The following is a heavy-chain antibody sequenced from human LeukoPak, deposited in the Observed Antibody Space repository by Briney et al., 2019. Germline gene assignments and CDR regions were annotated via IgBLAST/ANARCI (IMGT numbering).Heavy chain of an antibody. CDR2: ICSGGST. D-gene: IGHD3-22*01. V-gene: IGHV3-66*01. CDR3: ARDSSGHYYDSSGYSY. CDR1: GFTVSSNY. Sequence: GGFLRLSCAASGFTVSSNYMSWVRQAPGKGLEWVSVICSGGSTYYADSVKGRFTISRDNSKNTLYLQMNSLRAEDTAVYYCARDSSGHYYDSSGYSYWGQGTLVTVSS. J-gene: IGHJ4*02.